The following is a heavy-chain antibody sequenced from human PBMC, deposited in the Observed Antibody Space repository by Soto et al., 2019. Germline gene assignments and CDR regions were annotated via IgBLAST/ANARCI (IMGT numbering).Heavy chain of an antibody. J-gene: IGHJ6*03. Sequence: SVKVSCKASGGTFSSYTISCVRQAPGQGLEWMGRIIPILGIANYAQKFQGRVTITADKSTSTAYMELSSLRSEDTAVYYCARGAVVVAATRGDYYYYMDVWGKGTTVTVSS. CDR1: GGTFSSYT. D-gene: IGHD2-15*01. CDR3: ARGAVVVAATRGDYYYYMDV. CDR2: IIPILGIA. V-gene: IGHV1-69*02.